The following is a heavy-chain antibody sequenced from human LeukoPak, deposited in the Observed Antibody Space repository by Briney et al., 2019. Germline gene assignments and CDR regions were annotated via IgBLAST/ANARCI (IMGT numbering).Heavy chain of an antibody. CDR3: AKDLSSGSFFYYFDY. CDR1: GFTFSSYA. Sequence: GGSLRLSCAASGFTFSSYAMHWVRQAPGKGLEWVAVISYDGSNKYYADSVKGRFTISRDNSKNTLYLQMNSLRAEDTAVYYCAKDLSSGSFFYYFDYWGQGTLVTVSS. V-gene: IGHV3-30-3*01. D-gene: IGHD1-26*01. CDR2: ISYDGSNK. J-gene: IGHJ4*02.